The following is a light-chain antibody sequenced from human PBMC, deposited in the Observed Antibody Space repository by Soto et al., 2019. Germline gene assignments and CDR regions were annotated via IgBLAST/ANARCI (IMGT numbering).Light chain of an antibody. V-gene: IGKV2-28*01. Sequence: DIVMTQSPLSLPVTPGEPVSISCRSSQSLLHSNGYNYLDWYLQKPGQSPQLLIYLGSNRASGVPDMFSGSGSGTDFTLKISRVEAEDVGVYYCMQALQTPPYTFGQGTKLEIK. CDR3: MQALQTPPYT. CDR2: LGS. J-gene: IGKJ2*01. CDR1: QSLLHSNGYNY.